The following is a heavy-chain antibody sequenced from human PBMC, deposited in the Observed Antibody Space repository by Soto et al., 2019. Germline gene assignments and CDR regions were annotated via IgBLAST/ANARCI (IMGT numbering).Heavy chain of an antibody. CDR2: ISPYRGNT. Sequence: QVQLVQSGDEVRKPGSSVKVSCKASGYIFVNYGIAWVRQAPGQGLEWMGWISPYRGNTHYASKVQGRLTMTTDTPTNTAYMDLGSLTSHDTAVYYCAMVDNYVTPTPQDVWGQGTTVTVSS. J-gene: IGHJ6*02. V-gene: IGHV1-18*01. D-gene: IGHD3-16*01. CDR1: GYIFVNYG. CDR3: AMVDNYVTPTPQDV.